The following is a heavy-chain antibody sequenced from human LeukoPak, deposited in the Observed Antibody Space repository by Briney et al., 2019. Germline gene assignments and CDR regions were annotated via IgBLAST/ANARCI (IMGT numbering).Heavy chain of an antibody. J-gene: IGHJ4*02. Sequence: PSGTLSLTCAVSGGSTSSSNWWSWVRQPPGKGLEWIGEIFHSGSTNYNPSLKSRVAMSVDKSRNQFSLKLSSVTAADTAVYYCARDSRYSSGWYRGHYFDYWGQGTLVTVSS. D-gene: IGHD6-19*01. CDR3: ARDSRYSSGWYRGHYFDY. V-gene: IGHV4-4*02. CDR2: IFHSGST. CDR1: GGSTSSSNW.